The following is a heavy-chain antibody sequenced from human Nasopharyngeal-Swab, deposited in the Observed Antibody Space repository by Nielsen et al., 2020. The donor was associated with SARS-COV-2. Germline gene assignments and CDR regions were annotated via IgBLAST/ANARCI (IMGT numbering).Heavy chain of an antibody. CDR2: IYWDDDK. J-gene: IGHJ4*02. Sequence: SGPTLVKPPQTLTLTCTFSGFSLNTFGVGVGWTRQPPGKTLEGLALIYWDDDKSYSPSLKSRVTITKDTSKNQVVLTLTNMDPVDTATYFCSHATGSWFGIFDSWGQGTLVTVSS. D-gene: IGHD3-10*01. CDR1: GFSLNTFGVG. V-gene: IGHV2-5*02. CDR3: SHATGSWFGIFDS.